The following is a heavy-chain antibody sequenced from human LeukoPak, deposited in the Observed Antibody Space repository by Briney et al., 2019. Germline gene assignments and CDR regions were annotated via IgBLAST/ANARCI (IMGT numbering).Heavy chain of an antibody. CDR1: GFTFSSSV. D-gene: IGHD5-12*01. Sequence: GGSLRLSCAASGFTFSSSVMHWVRQAPGKGLEWVAVIWYDGSSKFYADSVKGRFTISRDNSKNTLYLQMNSLRAEDTAVYYCARLLLVATEDAGDDYWGQGTLVTVSS. V-gene: IGHV3-33*01. CDR3: ARLLLVATEDAGDDY. J-gene: IGHJ4*02. CDR2: IWYDGSSK.